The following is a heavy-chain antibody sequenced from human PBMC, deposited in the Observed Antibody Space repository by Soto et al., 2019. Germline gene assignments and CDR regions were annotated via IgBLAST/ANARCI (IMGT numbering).Heavy chain of an antibody. V-gene: IGHV1-18*01. CDR2: ISAYNGNT. Sequence: QVQLVQSGAEVKKPGASVKVSCKASGYTFTSYGISWVRQAPGQGLERMGWISAYNGNTNYAQKLQGRVTMTTDTSTSTAYMELRSLRSDDTAVYYCARQYSSGWYGYYYGMDVWGQGTTVTVSS. CDR1: GYTFTSYG. D-gene: IGHD6-19*01. J-gene: IGHJ6*02. CDR3: ARQYSSGWYGYYYGMDV.